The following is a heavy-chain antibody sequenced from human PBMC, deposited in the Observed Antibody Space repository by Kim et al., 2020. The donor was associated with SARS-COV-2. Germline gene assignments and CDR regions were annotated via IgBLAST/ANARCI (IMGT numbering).Heavy chain of an antibody. Sequence: GGSLRLSCAASGFILSSYAMSWVRQAPGKGLEWVSAISGSGGITYYADSVKGRFTISRENSKNTLYLQMNSLRAEDTAVYYCAKEGPHVTGTHPYYYYGMDVWGQGTTVPVSS. D-gene: IGHD6-19*01. CDR1: GFILSSYA. V-gene: IGHV3-23*01. CDR3: AKEGPHVTGTHPYYYYGMDV. J-gene: IGHJ6*02. CDR2: ISGSGGIT.